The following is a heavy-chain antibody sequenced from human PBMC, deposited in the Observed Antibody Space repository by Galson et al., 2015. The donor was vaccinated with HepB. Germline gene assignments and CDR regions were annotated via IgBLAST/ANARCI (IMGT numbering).Heavy chain of an antibody. D-gene: IGHD3-3*01. CDR3: ARVPPHYDFWSCHIDY. V-gene: IGHV3-21*01. Sequence: SLRLSCAASGFTFSSYSMNWVRQAPGKGLEWVSSISSSSSYIYYADSVKGRFTISRDNAKNSLYLQTNSLRAEDTAVYYCARVPPHYDFWSCHIDYWGQGTLVTVSS. CDR1: GFTFSSYS. J-gene: IGHJ4*02. CDR2: ISSSSSYI.